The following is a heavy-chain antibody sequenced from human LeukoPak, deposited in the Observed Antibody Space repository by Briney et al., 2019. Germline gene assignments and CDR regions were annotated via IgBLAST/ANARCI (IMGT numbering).Heavy chain of an antibody. CDR1: GGSISSYY. CDR2: IYTSGST. Sequence: SETLSLTCTVSGGSISSYYWSSIRQPPGKGLEWIGYIYTSGSTNYNPSLKSSVTISVDPSKNQFSLKLSSVTAADTAVYYCARVEQLLPYYYYYMDVWGKGTTVTVSS. CDR3: ARVEQLLPYYYYYMDV. V-gene: IGHV4-4*09. J-gene: IGHJ6*03. D-gene: IGHD6-6*01.